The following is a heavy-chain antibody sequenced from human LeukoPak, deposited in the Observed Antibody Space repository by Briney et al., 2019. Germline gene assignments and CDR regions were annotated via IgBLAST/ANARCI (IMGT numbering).Heavy chain of an antibody. D-gene: IGHD3-9*01. CDR3: ARGAGRYFDWLLYDYYYYMDV. V-gene: IGHV1-8*03. CDR1: GYTFSSYD. CDR2: MNTHSGNT. J-gene: IGHJ6*03. Sequence: ASVKVSCKASGYTFSSYDINWVRQATGQGLEWVGWMNTHSGNTGYAQKFQGRVTITRDTSISTVYMELSSLTSEDTAVYYCARGAGRYFDWLLYDYYYYMDVWGKGTTVTISS.